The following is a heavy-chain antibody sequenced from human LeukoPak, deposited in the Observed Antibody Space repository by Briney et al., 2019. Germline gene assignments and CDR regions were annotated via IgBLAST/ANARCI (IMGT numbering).Heavy chain of an antibody. CDR2: ISSSSSYI. Sequence: GGSLRLSCAASGFTFSSYSMNWVRQAPGKGLEWVSSISSSSSYIYYADSVKGRFTISRDNAKNSLYLQMNSLRAEDKAVYYCARGDYGDYLWYFDYWGQGTLVTVSS. CDR3: ARGDYGDYLWYFDY. D-gene: IGHD4-17*01. J-gene: IGHJ4*02. CDR1: GFTFSSYS. V-gene: IGHV3-21*01.